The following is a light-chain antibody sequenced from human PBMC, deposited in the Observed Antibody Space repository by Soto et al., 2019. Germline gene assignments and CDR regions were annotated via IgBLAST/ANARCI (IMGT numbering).Light chain of an antibody. V-gene: IGLV2-14*01. CDR3: SSYTSSSTGV. CDR1: SSDVGGYNY. Sequence: QSALTQPASVSGSPGQSITISCTGTSSDVGGYNYVSWYQQHPGKAPKLMIYEVNYRPSGVSNRFSGSKSGNTASLTISGLQAGDEADYYCSSYTSSSTGVFGTGTKVTVL. CDR2: EVN. J-gene: IGLJ1*01.